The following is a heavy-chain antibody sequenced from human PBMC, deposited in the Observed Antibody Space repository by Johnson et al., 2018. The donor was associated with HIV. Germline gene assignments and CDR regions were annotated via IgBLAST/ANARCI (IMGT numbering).Heavy chain of an antibody. V-gene: IGHV3-30*14. D-gene: IGHD3-22*01. Sequence: QVQLVESGGGLVQPGRSLRLSCAASGFTFSSYAMHWVRQAPGKGLEWVAVISYDGSNKYYADSVKGRFTISRDNSKNTLYLQMNSLRAEDTAVYYCARDRSDMIPTQGPEDAFDIWGPGTMVTVSS. CDR2: ISYDGSNK. J-gene: IGHJ3*02. CDR3: ARDRSDMIPTQGPEDAFDI. CDR1: GFTFSSYA.